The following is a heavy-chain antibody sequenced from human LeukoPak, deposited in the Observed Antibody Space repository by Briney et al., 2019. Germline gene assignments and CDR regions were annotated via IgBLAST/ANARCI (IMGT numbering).Heavy chain of an antibody. Sequence: GGSLRLSCAASGFTFSDYYMSGIRQAPGKGLEWVSYISSSGSTIYYADSVKGRFTISRDNAKNSLYLQMNSLRAEDTAVYYCASVSSHYDFWSGYYTQWGQGTLVTVSS. V-gene: IGHV3-11*01. J-gene: IGHJ4*02. CDR3: ASVSSHYDFWSGYYTQ. D-gene: IGHD3-3*01. CDR2: ISSSGSTI. CDR1: GFTFSDYY.